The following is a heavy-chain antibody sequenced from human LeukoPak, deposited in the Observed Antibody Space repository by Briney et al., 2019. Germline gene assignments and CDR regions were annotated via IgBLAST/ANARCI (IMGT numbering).Heavy chain of an antibody. CDR2: IYHSGST. CDR1: GVSISSNLW. V-gene: IGHV4-4*02. J-gene: IGHJ4*02. D-gene: IGHD4-17*01. Sequence: SETLSLTCAVSGVSISSNLWWTWVRQPPGKGLEWIGSIYHSGSTYYNPSLKSRVTISVDTSKNQFSLKLSSVTAADTAVYYCARVAGDGDYFYYFDYWGQGTLVTVSS. CDR3: ARVAGDGDYFYYFDY.